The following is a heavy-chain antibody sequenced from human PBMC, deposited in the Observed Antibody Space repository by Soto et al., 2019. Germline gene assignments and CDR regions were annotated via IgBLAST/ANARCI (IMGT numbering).Heavy chain of an antibody. J-gene: IGHJ6*03. CDR3: ARKTSVATIMGYYYYMDV. V-gene: IGHV4-34*01. CDR2: INHSGST. D-gene: IGHD5-12*01. CDR1: GGSFSGYY. Sequence: PAETLSLTFAVYGGSFSGYYWSWIRQPPGKGLEWIGEINHSGSTNYNPSLKSRVTISVDTSKNQFSLKLSSVTAADTAVYYCARKTSVATIMGYYYYMDVWGKGTAVTVSS.